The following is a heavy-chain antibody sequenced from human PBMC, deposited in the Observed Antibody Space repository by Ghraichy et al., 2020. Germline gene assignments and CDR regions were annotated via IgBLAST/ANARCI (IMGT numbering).Heavy chain of an antibody. J-gene: IGHJ4*02. D-gene: IGHD3-10*01. CDR1: GGSISSGGYY. CDR3: ARVHYYGSGSYWFDY. Sequence: SETLSLTCTVSGGSISSGGYYWSWIRQHPGKGLEWIGYIYYSGSTYYNPSLKSRVTISVDTSKNQFSLKLSSVTAADTAVYYCARVHYYGSGSYWFDYWGQGTLVTVSS. CDR2: IYYSGST. V-gene: IGHV4-31*03.